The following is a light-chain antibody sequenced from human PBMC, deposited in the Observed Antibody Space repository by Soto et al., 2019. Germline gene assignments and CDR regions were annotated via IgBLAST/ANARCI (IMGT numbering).Light chain of an antibody. CDR3: SSYAGSNNLV. J-gene: IGLJ3*02. V-gene: IGLV2-8*01. CDR2: EVS. Sequence: QSALTQPPSASGSHGQSVTISCTGTSSDFGGYNYVSWYQQHPGKAPKLMIYEVSKRPSGVPDRFSGSKSGNTASLTVSGLQAEDEADYYCSSYAGSNNLVFGGGTKLTVL. CDR1: SSDFGGYNY.